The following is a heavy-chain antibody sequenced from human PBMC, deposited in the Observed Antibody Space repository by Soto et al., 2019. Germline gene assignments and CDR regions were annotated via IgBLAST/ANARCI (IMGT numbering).Heavy chain of an antibody. CDR1: GFTFSSYS. Sequence: QLGGPLRLSCAASGFTFSSYSMNWVRQAPGKGLEWVSYISSSSSTIYYADSVKGRFTISRDNAKNSLYLQMNSLRDEDTAVYYCASLSQPEWELLNEGLHYWGQGTLVTVSS. CDR2: ISSSSSTI. CDR3: ASLSQPEWELLNEGLHY. V-gene: IGHV3-48*02. J-gene: IGHJ4*02. D-gene: IGHD1-26*01.